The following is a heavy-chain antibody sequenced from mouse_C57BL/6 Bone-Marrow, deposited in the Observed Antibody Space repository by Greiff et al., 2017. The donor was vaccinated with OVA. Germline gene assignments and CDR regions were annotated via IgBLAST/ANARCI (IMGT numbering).Heavy chain of an antibody. CDR1: GYTFTSYW. Sequence: QVQLQQPGAELVKPGASVKMSCKASGYTFTSYWITWVKQRPGPGLEWIGDIYPGSGSTNYNEKFKSKATLTVDTSSSTAYMQLSSLTSEDSAVYYCARYQDPHWYVDVWGTGTTVTVSS. J-gene: IGHJ1*03. CDR3: ARYQDPHWYVDV. V-gene: IGHV1-55*01. CDR2: IYPGSGST.